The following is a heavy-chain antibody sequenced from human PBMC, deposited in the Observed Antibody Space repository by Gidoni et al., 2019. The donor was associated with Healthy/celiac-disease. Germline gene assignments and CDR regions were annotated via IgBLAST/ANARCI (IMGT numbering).Heavy chain of an antibody. D-gene: IGHD4-17*01. CDR1: GFTFTSYA. CDR3: AKDPGGGDYINWFDP. Sequence: VRRWAPGGGLVQPGGSLRLSCAASGFTFTSYAMSWVRQAPGKGLEWVSAISGSGGSTYYADSVKGRFTISRDNSKNTLYLQMNSLRAEDTAVYYCAKDPGGGDYINWFDPWGQGTLVTVSS. CDR2: ISGSGGST. V-gene: IGHV3-23*01. J-gene: IGHJ5*02.